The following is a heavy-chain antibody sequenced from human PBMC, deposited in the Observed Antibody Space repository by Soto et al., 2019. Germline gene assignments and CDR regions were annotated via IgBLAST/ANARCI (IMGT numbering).Heavy chain of an antibody. Sequence: EVQLVESGGGLVQPGGSLKLSCAAPGFAFSGSGIHWVRQASGKGLEWVGHIRTKANSYATEYAPSVRGRFTISRDDSTNTAYLQMASLQTEDTAVYYCMETLTPMDVWGQGTTVTVSS. J-gene: IGHJ6*02. CDR2: IRTKANSYAT. CDR1: GFAFSGSG. D-gene: IGHD4-17*01. V-gene: IGHV3-73*01. CDR3: METLTPMDV.